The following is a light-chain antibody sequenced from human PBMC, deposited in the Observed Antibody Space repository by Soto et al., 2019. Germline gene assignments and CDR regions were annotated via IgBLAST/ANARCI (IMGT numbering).Light chain of an antibody. CDR3: QQYHTWTWT. Sequence: EIVMTQYPVTLSMSPGERVILSCSSSQSVSNNLAWYQQSPGQAPRRIIYGASTRATGITDRFTGRGSGTFFTLTISSLQSEDFAVYYCQQYHTWTWTFGLGTKV. CDR2: GAS. J-gene: IGKJ1*01. V-gene: IGKV3-15*01. CDR1: QSVSNN.